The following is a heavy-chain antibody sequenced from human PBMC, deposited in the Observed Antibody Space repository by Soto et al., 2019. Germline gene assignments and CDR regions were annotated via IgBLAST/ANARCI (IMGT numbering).Heavy chain of an antibody. D-gene: IGHD6-19*01. V-gene: IGHV3-23*01. CDR1: GFSFSTYT. J-gene: IGHJ4*02. CDR2: ISGSGGSP. CDR3: AKGTVPGIAVAGTLYYFDY. Sequence: GGSLRLSCAASGFSFSTYTMSWVRRAPGKGLEWVSAISGSGGSPSYADSVQGRFTISRDNPKKTLYLQMNSLRAEDTAVYYCAKGTVPGIAVAGTLYYFDYWGQGTLVTVSS.